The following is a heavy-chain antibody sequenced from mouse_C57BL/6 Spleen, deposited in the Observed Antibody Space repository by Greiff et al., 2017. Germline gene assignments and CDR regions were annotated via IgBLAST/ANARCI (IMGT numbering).Heavy chain of an antibody. Sequence: QVQLQQPGAELVKPGASVKMSCKASGYTFTSYWITWVKQRPGQGLEWIGDIYPGSGSTNYNEKFKSKATLTVDTSSSTAYMQLSSLTSEDSAVYYCARDYGNYGYFDYWGQGTTLTVSS. D-gene: IGHD2-1*01. V-gene: IGHV1-55*01. J-gene: IGHJ2*01. CDR2: IYPGSGST. CDR1: GYTFTSYW. CDR3: ARDYGNYGYFDY.